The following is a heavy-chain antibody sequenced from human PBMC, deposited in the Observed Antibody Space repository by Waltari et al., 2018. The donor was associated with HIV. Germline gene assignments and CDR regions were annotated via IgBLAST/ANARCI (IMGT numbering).Heavy chain of an antibody. Sequence: EVQLVEPGGGLVQPGGSLRLSCAASGYTLTSDWMSRAGQAPGKGLEWVTNIKQDGSEKYYVDSVNGRFTSSRDNAENSLYLQMNSLRAEDTAVYYCARGGFYGSGSKVNWGQGTLVTVSS. CDR1: GYTLTSDW. D-gene: IGHD3-10*01. CDR3: ARGGFYGSGSKVN. V-gene: IGHV3-7*04. J-gene: IGHJ4*02. CDR2: IKQDGSEK.